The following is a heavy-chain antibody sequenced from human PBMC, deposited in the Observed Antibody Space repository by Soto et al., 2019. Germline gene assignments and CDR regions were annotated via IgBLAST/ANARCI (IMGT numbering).Heavy chain of an antibody. D-gene: IGHD6-13*01. Sequence: QVQLVQSGAEVKKPGSSVKVSCKASGGTFSSYAISWVRQAPGQGLEWMGGIIPIFGTANYAQKFQGRVTITADXXTXTAXMELSSLRSEDTAVYYCASGGIAAAGTYYYYGMDVWGQGTTVTVSS. CDR3: ASGGIAAAGTYYYYGMDV. CDR2: IIPIFGTA. V-gene: IGHV1-69*12. J-gene: IGHJ6*02. CDR1: GGTFSSYA.